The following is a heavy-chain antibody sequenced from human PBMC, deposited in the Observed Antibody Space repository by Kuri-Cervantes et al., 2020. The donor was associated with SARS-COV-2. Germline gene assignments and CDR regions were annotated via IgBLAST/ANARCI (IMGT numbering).Heavy chain of an antibody. CDR2: IIPILGIA. D-gene: IGHD3-9*01. Sequence: SVKVSCKASGGTFSSYAISWVRQAPGQGLEWMGTIIPILGIANYAQKFQGRVTITADKSTSTAYMELSSLRSEDTAVYYCARGNYDILTGSPWYFDYWGQGTLVTVSS. CDR1: GGTFSSYA. CDR3: ARGNYDILTGSPWYFDY. V-gene: IGHV1-69*04. J-gene: IGHJ4*02.